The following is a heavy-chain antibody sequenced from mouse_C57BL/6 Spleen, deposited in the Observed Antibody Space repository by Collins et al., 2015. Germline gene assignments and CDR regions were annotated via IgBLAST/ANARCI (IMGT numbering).Heavy chain of an antibody. J-gene: IGHJ1*03. CDR2: INTYSGVP. Sequence: QIQLVQSGPELKKPGETVKISCKASGYTFTTYGMSWVKQAPGKGLKWPGWINTYSGVPTYADDFKGRFAFSLETSASTAYLQINNLKNEDTATYFCARGLRGGYFDVWGTGTTVTVSS. D-gene: IGHD2-2*01. CDR1: GYTFTTYG. CDR3: ARGLRGGYFDV. V-gene: IGHV9-3*01.